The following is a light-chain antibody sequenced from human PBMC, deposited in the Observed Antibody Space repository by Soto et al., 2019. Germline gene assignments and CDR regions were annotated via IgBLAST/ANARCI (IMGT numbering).Light chain of an antibody. CDR3: NSYTSSSTYV. CDR2: DVS. V-gene: IGLV2-14*03. CDR1: SSDVGGSDH. J-gene: IGLJ1*01. Sequence: QSVLTQPASVSGSPGQSITVSCTGTSSDVGGSDHVNWYQPHPGKAPKLMIFDVSNRPSGVSTRFSGSKSGNAASLTISGLQAEDEADYYCNSYTSSSTYVFGTGTKVTVL.